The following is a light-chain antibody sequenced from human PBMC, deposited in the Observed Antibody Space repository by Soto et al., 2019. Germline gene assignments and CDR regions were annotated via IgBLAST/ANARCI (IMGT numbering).Light chain of an antibody. CDR3: MQALQTRWT. CDR2: LGS. CDR1: QSLLHSNGYNY. J-gene: IGKJ1*01. V-gene: IGKV2-28*01. Sequence: DMVMTQSPLSLPVTPGQPASISCRSSQSLLHSNGYNYLDWYLQKPGQSPQLLIYLGSNRASGVPDRFSGSGSGTDFTLKISRVEAEDVGLNYCMQALQTRWTFGQGTKVEIK.